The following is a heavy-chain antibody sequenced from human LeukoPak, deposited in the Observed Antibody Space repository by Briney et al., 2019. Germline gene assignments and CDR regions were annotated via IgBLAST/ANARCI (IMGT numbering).Heavy chain of an antibody. CDR2: VSGSGGGT. CDR1: GFTFSSYA. J-gene: IGHJ5*02. D-gene: IGHD2-15*01. Sequence: PGGSLRLSCAASGFTFSSYAMMWVRQAPGKGLEWVSTVSGSGGGTYYADCVKGRFTISRDNSKNTLYLQMNSLRGEDTAVYYCAKGAGGGQVDWFDPWGQGTLVTVSS. V-gene: IGHV3-23*01. CDR3: AKGAGGGQVDWFDP.